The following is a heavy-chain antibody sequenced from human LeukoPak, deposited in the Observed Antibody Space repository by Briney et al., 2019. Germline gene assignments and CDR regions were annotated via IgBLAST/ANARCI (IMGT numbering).Heavy chain of an antibody. V-gene: IGHV1-69*13. CDR2: IIPIFGTA. CDR1: GGTFSSYA. Sequence: EASVKVSCKASGGTFSSYAISWVRQAPGQGLEWMGGIIPIFGTANYAQKFQGRVTITADESTSTAYMELSSVRSEDTAVYYCARGYYGSGTLGYYGMDVWGKGTTVTVSS. CDR3: ARGYYGSGTLGYYGMDV. D-gene: IGHD3-10*01. J-gene: IGHJ6*04.